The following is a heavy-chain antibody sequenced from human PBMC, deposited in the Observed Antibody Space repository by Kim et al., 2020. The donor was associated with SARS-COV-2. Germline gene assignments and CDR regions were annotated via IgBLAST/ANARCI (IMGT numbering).Heavy chain of an antibody. CDR3: ARRGLGAAGTGQPLDY. J-gene: IGHJ4*02. CDR1: GGSISNYY. Sequence: SETLSLTCTVSGGSISNYYWNWIRQPAGKGLEWIGRIYTSGDTDYNPSHKSRVTMSVDTSKNQFFRILTSVTAADTAVYYCARRGLGAAGTGQPLDYWGQGTLVTVSS. D-gene: IGHD6-13*01. V-gene: IGHV4-4*07. CDR2: IYTSGDT.